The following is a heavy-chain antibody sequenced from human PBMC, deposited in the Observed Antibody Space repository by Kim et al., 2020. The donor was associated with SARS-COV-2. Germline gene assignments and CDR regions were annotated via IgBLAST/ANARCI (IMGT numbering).Heavy chain of an antibody. CDR1: RFTFSNAW. J-gene: IGHJ3*02. CDR2: IKSETDGGTT. D-gene: IGHD6-19*01. CDR3: TTFPVRGLSAFDI. Sequence: GGSLRLSCAASRFTFSNAWMSWVRQAPGKGLEWVGRIKSETDGGTTDYAAPVKGRFTISRDDSKNTLYLQMSSLQTEDTAVYYCTTFPVRGLSAFDIWGRGTRVTVSS. V-gene: IGHV3-15*01.